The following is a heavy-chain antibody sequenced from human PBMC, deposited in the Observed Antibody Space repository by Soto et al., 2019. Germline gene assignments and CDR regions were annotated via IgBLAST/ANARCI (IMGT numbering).Heavy chain of an antibody. CDR1: GGSISSSNW. V-gene: IGHV4-4*02. D-gene: IGHD3-3*01. J-gene: IGHJ6*02. Sequence: PSETLSLTCAVSGGSISSSNWWSWVRQPPGKGLEWIGQIYHGGSTNYTPSLKNRVTISVDKSKNQFSLRLNSVTAADTAVYYCARDQYDFRSGSYYYAMEVWGQGTKVTVSS. CDR3: ARDQYDFRSGSYYYAMEV. CDR2: IYHGGST.